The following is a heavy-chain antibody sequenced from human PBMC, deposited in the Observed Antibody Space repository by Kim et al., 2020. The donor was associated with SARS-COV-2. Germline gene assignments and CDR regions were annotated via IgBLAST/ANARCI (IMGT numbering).Heavy chain of an antibody. V-gene: IGHV4-31*03. CDR1: GGSISSGGYY. D-gene: IGHD7-27*01. CDR2: IYYSGST. Sequence: SETLSLTCTVSGGSISSGGYYWSWIRQHPGKGLEWIGYIYYSGSTYYNPSLKSRVTISVDTSKNQFSLKLSSVTAADTAVYYCARDAFVLGSWFDPWGQGTLVTVSS. CDR3: ARDAFVLGSWFDP. J-gene: IGHJ5*02.